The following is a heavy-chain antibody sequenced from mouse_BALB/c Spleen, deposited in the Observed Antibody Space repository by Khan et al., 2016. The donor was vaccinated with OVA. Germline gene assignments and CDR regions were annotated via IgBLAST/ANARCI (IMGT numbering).Heavy chain of an antibody. V-gene: IGHV2-3*01. CDR2: IWGDGNT. D-gene: IGHD2-4*01. CDR1: GFSLTSYG. CDR3: ARLIYYEYDRYGLDY. J-gene: IGHJ4*01. Sequence: QVQLKESGPGLVAPSQSLSITCTVSGFSLTSYGVSWARQPPGKGLEWLGIIWGDGNTNYHSDLRSRLSISKDNSKSQVFLQLHSLQTDDTATYYCARLIYYEYDRYGLDYWGQGTSVTVSS.